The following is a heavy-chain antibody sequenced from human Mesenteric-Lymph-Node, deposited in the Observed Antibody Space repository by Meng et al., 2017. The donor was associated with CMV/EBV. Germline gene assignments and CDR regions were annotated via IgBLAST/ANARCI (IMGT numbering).Heavy chain of an antibody. J-gene: IGHJ6*02. CDR2: IIPILGIA. CDR1: GGTFSSYA. Sequence: SVKVSCKASGGTFSSYAISWVRQAPGQGLEWMGGIIPILGIANYAQKLQGRVTMTTDTSTSTAYMELRSLRSDDTAVYYCARDRLSSWYSHGYYYYGMDVWGQGTTVTVSS. CDR3: ARDRLSSWYSHGYYYYGMDV. D-gene: IGHD6-13*01. V-gene: IGHV1-69*10.